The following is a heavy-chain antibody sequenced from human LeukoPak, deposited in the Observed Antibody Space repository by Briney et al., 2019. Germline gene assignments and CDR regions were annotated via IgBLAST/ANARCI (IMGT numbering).Heavy chain of an antibody. J-gene: IGHJ4*02. Sequence: SETLSLTCTVSGYSISRGYYWGWIRQPPGKGLEWIVIIYHRGSTYYNPSLKSRVTISVAPSKNKFSLKLSSVIAADPAVYYCASMSGYYYVRGPPIDYCGQGTLVTVSS. CDR3: ASMSGYYYVRGPPIDY. CDR2: IYHRGST. V-gene: IGHV4-38-2*02. CDR1: GYSISRGYY. D-gene: IGHD3-22*01.